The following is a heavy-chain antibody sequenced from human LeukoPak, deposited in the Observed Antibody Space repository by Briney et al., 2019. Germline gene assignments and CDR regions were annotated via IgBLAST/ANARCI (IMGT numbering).Heavy chain of an antibody. CDR1: GFTVSSNY. CDR3: ARDSMARRMDV. CDR2: IYSGGST. J-gene: IGHJ6*04. Sequence: PGGSLRLSCAASGFTVSSNYMSWVRQAPGKGLEWVSVIYSGGSTYYADSVKGRFTISRDNSKNTLYLQMNSLRVEDTAVYYCARDSMARRMDVWGKGTTVTISS. V-gene: IGHV3-66*01. D-gene: IGHD3-10*01.